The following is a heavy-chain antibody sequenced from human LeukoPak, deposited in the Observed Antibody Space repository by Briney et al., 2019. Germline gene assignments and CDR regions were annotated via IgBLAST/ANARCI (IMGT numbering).Heavy chain of an antibody. J-gene: IGHJ6*02. CDR3: ATSWGPDTSAFRWGRDGMDV. V-gene: IGHV3-23*01. D-gene: IGHD3-16*01. Sequence: GGSLRLSCAVSGLTFNDYAMSWVRQAPGKGLEWVSAISKSGDHTYYAASAKGRFTIYRDNSKNTQYLQMNSLRAEDTAVYYCATSWGPDTSAFRWGRDGMDVWGQGTTVIVS. CDR1: GLTFNDYA. CDR2: ISKSGDHT.